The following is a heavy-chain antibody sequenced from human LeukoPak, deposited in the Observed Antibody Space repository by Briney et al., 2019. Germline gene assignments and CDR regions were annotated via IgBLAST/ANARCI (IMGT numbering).Heavy chain of an antibody. CDR3: AKDARYSGSQTAHFDY. Sequence: PGGSLRLSCAASGFTFSSYAMSWVRQAPGKGLEWVSVISGSGGSTHYADSVKGRFTISRDNSKNTLFLQMNSLRAEDMALYYCAKDARYSGSQTAHFDYWGQGTLVTVSS. J-gene: IGHJ4*02. CDR1: GFTFSSYA. D-gene: IGHD1-26*01. V-gene: IGHV3-23*01. CDR2: ISGSGGST.